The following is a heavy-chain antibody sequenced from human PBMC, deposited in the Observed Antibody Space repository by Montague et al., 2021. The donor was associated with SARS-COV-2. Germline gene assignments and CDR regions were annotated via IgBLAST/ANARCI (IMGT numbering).Heavy chain of an antibody. Sequence: YRRLSCAASGFPFSSYGMNLLRQAPGKGLEWVSAISTTGANTYYAGSVKGRFAISGDNSKNTLYLQLNSLRDEDTAVYYCAKEGVVVGADGFDYWGQGTMVIASS. CDR2: ISTTGANT. V-gene: IGHV3-23*01. D-gene: IGHD3-22*01. J-gene: IGHJ3*01. CDR3: AKEGVVVGADGFDY. CDR1: GFPFSSYG.